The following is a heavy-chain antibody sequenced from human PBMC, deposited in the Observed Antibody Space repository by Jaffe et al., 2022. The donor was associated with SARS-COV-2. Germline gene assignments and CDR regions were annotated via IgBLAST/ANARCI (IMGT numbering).Heavy chain of an antibody. CDR1: GGSISSGSYY. Sequence: QVQLQESGPGLVKPSQTLSLTCTVSGGSISSGSYYWSWIRQPAGKGLEWIGRIYTSGSTNYNPSLKSRVTISVDTSKNQFSLKLSSVTAADTAVYYCAGTGGYCTNGVCGLFDYWGQGTLVTVSS. CDR2: IYTSGST. J-gene: IGHJ4*02. D-gene: IGHD2-8*01. CDR3: AGTGGYCTNGVCGLFDY. V-gene: IGHV4-61*02.